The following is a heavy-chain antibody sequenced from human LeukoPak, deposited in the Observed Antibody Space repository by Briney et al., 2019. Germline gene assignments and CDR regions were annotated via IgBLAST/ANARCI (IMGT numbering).Heavy chain of an antibody. CDR1: GYTFTAYY. Sequence: GASVKVSCKTSGYTFTAYYLHWVRQAPGQGLEWVGRLNPNSGGTNYAQKFQGRVTMTRDTSISTAYMEVSRLRSDDTAVYYCARASGGYYDFWSGYPTTGYDAFDIWGQGTMVTVSS. J-gene: IGHJ3*02. CDR2: LNPNSGGT. CDR3: ARASGGYYDFWSGYPTTGYDAFDI. D-gene: IGHD3-3*01. V-gene: IGHV1-2*06.